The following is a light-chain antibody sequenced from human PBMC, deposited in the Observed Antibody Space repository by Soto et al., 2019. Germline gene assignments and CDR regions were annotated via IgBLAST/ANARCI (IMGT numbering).Light chain of an antibody. J-gene: IGLJ1*01. CDR3: NAQADNGKHV. V-gene: IGLV2-8*01. CDR2: EVS. CDR1: SNDFGHSSF. Sequence: QSVLTQPPSASGSPGQSVTISCTGNSNDFGHSSFISWYQQHPGKGPKLIIYEVSKRPSGVHDRFSGSKSGNTASMSVSGLQDEDEADYFCNAQADNGKHVFGTGTKLTVL.